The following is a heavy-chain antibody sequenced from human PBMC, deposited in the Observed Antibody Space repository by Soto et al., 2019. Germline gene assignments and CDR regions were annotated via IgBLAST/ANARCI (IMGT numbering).Heavy chain of an antibody. CDR3: ATLGGITGTRRKNYYYYYMDV. CDR2: IYYSGST. V-gene: IGHV4-59*08. J-gene: IGHJ6*03. CDR1: GGSISSYY. D-gene: IGHD1-20*01. Sequence: SETLSLTCTVSGGSISSYYWSWIRQPPGKGLEWIGYIYYSGSTNYNPSLKSRVTISVDTSKNQFSLKLRSVTAADTAVYYCATLGGITGTRRKNYYYYYMDVWGKGTTVTVS.